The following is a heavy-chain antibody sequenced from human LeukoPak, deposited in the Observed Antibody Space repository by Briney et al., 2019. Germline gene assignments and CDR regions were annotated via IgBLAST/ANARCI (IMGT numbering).Heavy chain of an antibody. CDR2: IYYSGST. CDR3: ARDARICSSTSCYAYYYYYYMDV. J-gene: IGHJ6*03. V-gene: IGHV4-59*01. Sequence: SETLSLTCTVSGGSISSYYWSWIRQPPGKGLEWIGYIYYSGSTNYNPSLKSRVTISVDTSKNQFSLKLSSVTAADTAVYYCARDARICSSTSCYAYYYYYYMDVWGKGTMVTVSS. CDR1: GGSISSYY. D-gene: IGHD2-2*01.